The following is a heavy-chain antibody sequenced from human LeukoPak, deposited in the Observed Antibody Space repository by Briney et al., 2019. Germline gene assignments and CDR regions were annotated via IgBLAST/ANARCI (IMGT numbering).Heavy chain of an antibody. J-gene: IGHJ4*02. CDR2: INTVNGNT. CDR3: AREGPTYSSSWYVGLLGFDY. CDR1: GYTFTGYA. V-gene: IGHV1-3*03. Sequence: GASVKVSCKASGYTFTGYAIHWGRQAPGQRLEWMGWINTVNGNTEYSQDFQGRVTITRDTPASTAYMELSSLRSEDMAVYYCAREGPTYSSSWYVGLLGFDYWGQGPLVTVSS. D-gene: IGHD6-13*01.